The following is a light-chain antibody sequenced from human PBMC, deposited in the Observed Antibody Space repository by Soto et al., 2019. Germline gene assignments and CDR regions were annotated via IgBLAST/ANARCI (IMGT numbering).Light chain of an antibody. CDR2: EGI. J-gene: IGLJ1*01. V-gene: IGLV2-14*02. CDR3: ASYTRSYLYV. CDR1: SSDVGGYHL. Sequence: QSVLTLPASVSETPVQSITETCVGTSSDVGGYHLVSWSQQHPGKAPKLLLYEGIDRPSGISPRFADTKSGNTASQTIAGHQAENEADYYYASYTRSYLYVYCSGTKVTVL.